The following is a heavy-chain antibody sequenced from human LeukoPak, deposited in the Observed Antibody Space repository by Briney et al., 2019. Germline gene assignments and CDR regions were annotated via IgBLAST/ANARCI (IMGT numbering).Heavy chain of an antibody. CDR3: AKDWGSSDWYNYFDP. D-gene: IGHD6-19*01. V-gene: IGHV3-30*18. Sequence: GRSLRLSCAASGFTFSSYGMHWVRQAQGKGLERVAMISHDGGAKYYGDSVKGRFTISRDDSKNTLYLQMNSLSTEDTALYYCAKDWGSSDWYNYFDPWGQGTLVTVSS. CDR1: GFTFSSYG. CDR2: ISHDGGAK. J-gene: IGHJ5*02.